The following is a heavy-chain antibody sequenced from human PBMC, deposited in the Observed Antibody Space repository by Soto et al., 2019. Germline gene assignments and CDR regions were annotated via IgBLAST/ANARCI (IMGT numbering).Heavy chain of an antibody. Sequence: SETLSLTCTVSGGSISSSSYYWGWIRQPPGKGLEWIGSIYYSGSTYYNPSLKSRVTISVDTSKNQFSLKLSSVTAADTAVYYCARLKTYMVRGVIIDYWGQGTLVTVSS. CDR3: ARLKTYMVRGVIIDY. CDR1: GGSISSSSYY. V-gene: IGHV4-39*01. CDR2: IYYSGST. J-gene: IGHJ4*02. D-gene: IGHD3-10*01.